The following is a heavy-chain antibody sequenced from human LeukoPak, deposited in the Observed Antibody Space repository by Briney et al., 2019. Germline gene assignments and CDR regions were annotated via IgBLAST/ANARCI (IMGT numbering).Heavy chain of an antibody. CDR3: ARRQDRHDY. CDR1: GVSIANTFYY. J-gene: IGHJ4*02. CDR2: IYTTERT. Sequence: TLSLTCTVSGVSIANTFYYWNWLRQPAGKGLEWIGRIYTTERTDYNPSLKSRVTISLDTARNQFSLKLSSVTAADTAVYYCARRQDRHDYWGQGTLVTVSS. V-gene: IGHV4-61*02.